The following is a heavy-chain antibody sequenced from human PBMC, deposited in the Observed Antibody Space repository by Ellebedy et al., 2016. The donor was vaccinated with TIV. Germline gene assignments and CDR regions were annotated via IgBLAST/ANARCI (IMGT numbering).Heavy chain of an antibody. V-gene: IGHV3-23*01. CDR3: AKSLGISADNCYSSVDS. Sequence: PGGSLRLSCATSGFSFSKHAMSWVRQAPGKGLEWVALIGGSGRAPQYADSVKGRFTISRNNSKNTLYLQMDFLRAEDTAVYFCAKSLGISADNCYSSVDSWGQGTLVTVSS. CDR1: GFSFSKHA. D-gene: IGHD2-15*01. CDR2: IGGSGRAP. J-gene: IGHJ1*01.